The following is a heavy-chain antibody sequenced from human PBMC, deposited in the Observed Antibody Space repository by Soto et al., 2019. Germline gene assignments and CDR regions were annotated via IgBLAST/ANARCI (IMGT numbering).Heavy chain of an antibody. D-gene: IGHD5-18*01. CDR2: IYHSGST. CDR3: ARIGRKFRIQLWWDYFDY. CDR1: GGSISSSNW. Sequence: SETLSLTCAVSGGSISSSNWWSWVRQPPGKGLEWIGEIYHSGSTNCNPSLKSRVTISVDKSKNQFSLKLSSVTAADTAVYYCARIGRKFRIQLWWDYFDYWGQGTLVTSPQ. J-gene: IGHJ4*02. V-gene: IGHV4-4*02.